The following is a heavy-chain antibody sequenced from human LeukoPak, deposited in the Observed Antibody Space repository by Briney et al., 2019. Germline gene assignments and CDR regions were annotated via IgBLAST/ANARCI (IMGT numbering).Heavy chain of an antibody. CDR2: INPDGGNT. CDR3: ARIRDGYNDAYDI. D-gene: IGHD5-24*01. V-gene: IGHV1-46*01. Sequence: ASVKVSCKASGYTFTGYYMHWVRQAPGQVLEWMGLINPDGGNTNYAQNFQGRVALTRDTSTSTVYMELSSLRSEDTAIYYCARIRDGYNDAYDIWGQGTVVTVPS. CDR1: GYTFTGYY. J-gene: IGHJ3*02.